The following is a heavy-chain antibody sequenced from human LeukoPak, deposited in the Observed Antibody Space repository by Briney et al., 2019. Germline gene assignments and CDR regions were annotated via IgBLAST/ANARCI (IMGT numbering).Heavy chain of an antibody. Sequence: GGSLRLSCAASGFTFSNAWMSWVRQAPGKGLEWVGRIKSKTDGRTTDYAAPVKGRFTISRGDSKNTLYLQMNSLKTEDTAVYYCSRCFLDYWGQGTLVTVSS. J-gene: IGHJ4*02. V-gene: IGHV3-15*01. CDR3: SRCFLDY. D-gene: IGHD2-8*01. CDR2: IKSKTDGRTT. CDR1: GFTFSNAW.